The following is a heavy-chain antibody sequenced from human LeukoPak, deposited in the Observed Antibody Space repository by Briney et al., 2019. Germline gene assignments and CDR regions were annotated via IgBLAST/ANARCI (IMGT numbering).Heavy chain of an antibody. V-gene: IGHV3-11*04. CDR3: AALENGRDY. CDR2: ISSSGSTI. J-gene: IGHJ4*02. Sequence: PGGSLRLSCAASGFTFSDYYMSWIRQAPGKGLGWVSYISSSGSTIHHAHSVKGRFTISRDNAKNSLYLQVNSLRAEETAVYYCAALENGRDYWGQGTLVTVSS. CDR1: GFTFSDYY.